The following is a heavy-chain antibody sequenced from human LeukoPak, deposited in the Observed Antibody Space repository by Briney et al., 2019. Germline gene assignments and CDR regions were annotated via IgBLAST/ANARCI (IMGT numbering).Heavy chain of an antibody. V-gene: IGHV4-4*02. CDR3: ARRNYYGSGSYYLDY. Sequence: SETLSLTCAVSGGSISSSNWWSWVRQPPGKGLEWIEEIYHGGSTNYNPSLKSRVTISVDKSKNQFSLKLSSVTAADTAVYYCARRNYYGSGSYYLDYWGQGTLVTVSS. CDR2: IYHGGST. J-gene: IGHJ4*02. D-gene: IGHD3-10*01. CDR1: GGSISSSNW.